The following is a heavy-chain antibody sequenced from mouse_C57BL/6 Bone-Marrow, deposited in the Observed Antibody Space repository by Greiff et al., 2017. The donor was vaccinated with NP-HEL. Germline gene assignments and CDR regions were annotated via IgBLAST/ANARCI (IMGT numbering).Heavy chain of an antibody. CDR3: ARNGDYDRLAMDY. D-gene: IGHD2-4*01. V-gene: IGHV8-8*01. CDR2: IWWDDDT. J-gene: IGHJ4*01. Sequence: QVTLKESGPGILQPSQNLSLTCSFSGFSLSTFGMGVGWIRKPSGKGLEWLAHIWWDDDTYYNPALKSRLTISKDTSKNQVFLTIANVDTADTATYYCARNGDYDRLAMDYWGQGTSVTVSS. CDR1: GFSLSTFGMG.